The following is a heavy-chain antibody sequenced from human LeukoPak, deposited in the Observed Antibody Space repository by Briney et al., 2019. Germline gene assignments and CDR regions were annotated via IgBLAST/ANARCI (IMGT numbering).Heavy chain of an antibody. CDR2: INWNGGST. D-gene: IGHD4-17*01. Sequence: GGSLRLSCAASGFTFDDYGMSWVRQAPGKGLEWVSGINWNGGSTGYADSMKGRFTISRDNAKNSLYLQMNSLRAEDTALYYCARARKFRRTTVTTLDYWGQGTLVTVSS. CDR1: GFTFDDYG. CDR3: ARARKFRRTTVTTLDY. J-gene: IGHJ4*02. V-gene: IGHV3-20*04.